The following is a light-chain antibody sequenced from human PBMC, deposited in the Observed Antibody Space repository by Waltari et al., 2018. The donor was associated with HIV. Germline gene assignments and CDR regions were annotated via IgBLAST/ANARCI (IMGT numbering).Light chain of an antibody. CDR2: EVR. CDR3: TSYISSSSPE. CDR1: RAPGIYIF. Sequence: QSALTQPASVSGSPAQSITTSCTGRAPGIYIFVSWYQHHPGKAPKVIIYEVRKRPSGISNRFSGSMSGNTASLTISGLQAEDEAYYFCTSYISSSSPEFAGGTKLTVL. V-gene: IGLV2-14*01. J-gene: IGLJ3*02.